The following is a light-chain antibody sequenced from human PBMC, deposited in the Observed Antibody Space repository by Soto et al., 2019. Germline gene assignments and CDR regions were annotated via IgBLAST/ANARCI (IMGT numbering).Light chain of an antibody. CDR3: AAWDDSLNGRV. V-gene: IGLV1-44*01. CDR2: SNN. CDR1: SSNIGSNT. Sequence: VVTQPPSASGTPGQRVTISCSGSSSNIGSNTVNWYQQLPGTAPKLLIYSNNQRPSGVPDRFSGSKSGTSASLAISGLQSEDEADYYCAAWDDSLNGRVFGGGTKVTVL. J-gene: IGLJ3*02.